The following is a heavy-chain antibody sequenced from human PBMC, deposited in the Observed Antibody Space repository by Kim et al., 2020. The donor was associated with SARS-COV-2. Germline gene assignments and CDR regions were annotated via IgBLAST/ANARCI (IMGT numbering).Heavy chain of an antibody. V-gene: IGHV3-23*01. J-gene: IGHJ6*03. Sequence: GGSLRLSCAASGFTFSSYAMSWVRQAPGKGLEWVSAISGSGGSTYYADSVKGRFTISRDNSKNTLYLQMNSLRAEDTAVYYCAKVGCSSTSCALWDYYYYMDVWGKGTTVTVSS. D-gene: IGHD2-2*01. CDR1: GFTFSSYA. CDR2: ISGSGGST. CDR3: AKVGCSSTSCALWDYYYYMDV.